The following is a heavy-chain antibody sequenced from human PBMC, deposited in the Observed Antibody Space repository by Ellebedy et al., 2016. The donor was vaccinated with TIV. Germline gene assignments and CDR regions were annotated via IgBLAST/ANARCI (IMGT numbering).Heavy chain of an antibody. Sequence: LSLTCGASGFTFSDYFMSWIRQAPGKGLEWVSYISSRSDYTKYADSVNGRFIISRDNTKNSLYLQMNSLRVEDTAVYYCARGPSTSAHLDSWGQGALVIVSS. CDR2: ISSRSDYT. V-gene: IGHV3-11*06. CDR3: ARGPSTSAHLDS. J-gene: IGHJ4*02. CDR1: GFTFSDYF.